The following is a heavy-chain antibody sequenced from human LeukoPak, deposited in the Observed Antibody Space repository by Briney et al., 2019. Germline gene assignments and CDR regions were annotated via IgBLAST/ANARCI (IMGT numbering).Heavy chain of an antibody. Sequence: GGSLRLSCAASGFTFSSYGMHWVRQAPGKGLEWVSAISGSGGSTYYADSVKGRFTISRDNSKNTLYLQMNSLRAEDTAVYYCANVPYYDSSGSVDYWGQGTLVTVSS. CDR1: GFTFSSYG. CDR2: ISGSGGST. J-gene: IGHJ4*02. CDR3: ANVPYYDSSGSVDY. V-gene: IGHV3-23*01. D-gene: IGHD3-22*01.